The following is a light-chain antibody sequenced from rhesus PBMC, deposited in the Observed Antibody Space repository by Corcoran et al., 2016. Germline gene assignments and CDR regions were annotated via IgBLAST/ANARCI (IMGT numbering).Light chain of an antibody. Sequence: DIQMTQSPSSLSASVGDRVTITCRASQGISRWLACYQQKPGIAPKLLIYKASNLKSGVPSRFSGSGSGTECTLTISSLQPEDFATYDCLQHNSYPLTFGGVTKVELK. CDR1: QGISRW. V-gene: IGKV1S6*01. J-gene: IGKJ4*01. CDR3: LQHNSYPLT. CDR2: KAS.